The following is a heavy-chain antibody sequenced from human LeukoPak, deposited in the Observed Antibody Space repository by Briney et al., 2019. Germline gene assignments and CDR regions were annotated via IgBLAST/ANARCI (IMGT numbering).Heavy chain of an antibody. Sequence: SETLSLTCTVSGGSISSSSYYWGWIRQPPGKGLEWIGSIYYSGSTYYNPSLKSRVTISVDTSKNQFSLKLSSVTAADTAVYYCARAVSYYDFWSGYYTPYYFDYWGQGTLVTVSS. CDR3: ARAVSYYDFWSGYYTPYYFDY. V-gene: IGHV4-39*01. D-gene: IGHD3-3*01. CDR1: GGSISSSSYY. J-gene: IGHJ4*02. CDR2: IYYSGST.